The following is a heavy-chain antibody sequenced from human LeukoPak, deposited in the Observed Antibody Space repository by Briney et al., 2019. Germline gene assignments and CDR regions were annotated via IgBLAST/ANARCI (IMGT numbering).Heavy chain of an antibody. J-gene: IGHJ1*01. D-gene: IGHD6-13*01. V-gene: IGHV3-48*01. CDR1: GFTFSNYG. Sequence: GGSLRLSCAASGFTFSNYGMNWVRQAPGKGLEWISYISSSSSLIYYADSVKGRFTISRDNSKNTLYLQMNSLRAEDTAVYYCAKAWYSSSWYSAHFQHWGQGTLVTVSS. CDR2: ISSSSSLI. CDR3: AKAWYSSSWYSAHFQH.